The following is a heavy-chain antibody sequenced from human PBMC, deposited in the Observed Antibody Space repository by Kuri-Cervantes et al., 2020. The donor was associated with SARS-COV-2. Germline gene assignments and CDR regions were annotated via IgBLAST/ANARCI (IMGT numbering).Heavy chain of an antibody. CDR2: IYPGDSDT. J-gene: IGHJ6*03. Sequence: GESLKISCAASGYSFSTYWIGWVRQMPGKGLEWMGVIYPGDSDTRYSPSFQGQVTISADKSISTAFLQWSSLKASDTAIYYCARRADDAQVDYYYMDVWGKGTTVTVSS. V-gene: IGHV5-51*01. CDR1: GYSFSTYW. D-gene: IGHD1-26*01. CDR3: ARRADDAQVDYYYMDV.